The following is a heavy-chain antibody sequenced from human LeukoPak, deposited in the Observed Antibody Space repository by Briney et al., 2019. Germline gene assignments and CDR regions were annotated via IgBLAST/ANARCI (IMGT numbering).Heavy chain of an antibody. V-gene: IGHV1-2*02. CDR3: ARDPPVVEIATRISDY. J-gene: IGHJ4*02. Sequence: ATVSLSCTASGYTFNGYYMHWVRQTPGHGLEWMGRINPNSGGTDYAQKFQGRVTMTSDTSISTAYMELGSLISDDTAVYYCARDPPVVEIATRISDYWGQGTLVTVSS. D-gene: IGHD5-24*01. CDR2: INPNSGGT. CDR1: GYTFNGYY.